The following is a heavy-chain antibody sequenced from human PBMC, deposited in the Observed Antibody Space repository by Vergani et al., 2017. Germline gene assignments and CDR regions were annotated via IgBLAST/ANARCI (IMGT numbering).Heavy chain of an antibody. J-gene: IGHJ4*02. Sequence: QVQLVESGGGVVQPGRSLRLSCAASGFTFSSYGMHWVRQAPGKGLEWVAVISYDGSNKYYADSVKGRFTISRDNSKNTLYLQMNSLRAEDTAVYYCAKEGEWEVPAVTRYRTGPTDYWGQGTLVTVSS. V-gene: IGHV3-30*18. CDR1: GFTFSSYG. D-gene: IGHD1-26*01. CDR2: ISYDGSNK. CDR3: AKEGEWEVPAVTRYRTGPTDY.